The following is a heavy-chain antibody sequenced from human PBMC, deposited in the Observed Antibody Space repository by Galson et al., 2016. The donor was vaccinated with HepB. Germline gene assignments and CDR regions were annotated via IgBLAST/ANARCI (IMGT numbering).Heavy chain of an antibody. CDR3: ARDFVGWFGEYTFFDY. V-gene: IGHV3-7*03. CDR1: GFRFSNYW. CDR2: IKKDGSDE. Sequence: SLRLSCAASGFRFSNYWMSWVRQAPGKGLEWVANIKKDGSDEYYVDSVKGRFTISRDNAKNFLYLRMNSLGAEDTAVYYCARDFVGWFGEYTFFDYWGQGTPVTVSS. D-gene: IGHD3-10*01. J-gene: IGHJ4*02.